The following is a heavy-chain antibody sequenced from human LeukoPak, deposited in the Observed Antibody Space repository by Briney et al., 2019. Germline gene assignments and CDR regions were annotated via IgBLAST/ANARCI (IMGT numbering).Heavy chain of an antibody. D-gene: IGHD5-18*01. Sequence: PGGSLRLSCAASGFTFSSYGMHWVRQAPGKGLEWVAFIRYDGSNKYYADSVKGRFTISRDNSKNTLYLQMNSLRAEDTAVYYCARGFGYSYGDFDYWGQGTLVTVSS. J-gene: IGHJ4*02. CDR1: GFTFSSYG. V-gene: IGHV3-30*02. CDR3: ARGFGYSYGDFDY. CDR2: IRYDGSNK.